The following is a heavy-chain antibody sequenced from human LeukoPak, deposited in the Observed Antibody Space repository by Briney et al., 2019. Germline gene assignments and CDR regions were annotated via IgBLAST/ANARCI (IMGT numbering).Heavy chain of an antibody. Sequence: GGSLRLSCAASGFTFSSYSLNWVRQAPGKGLEWVSYISSGSSTIYYADSMKGRFTIPRDNAKNSLFLQMNSLRDEDTAVYYCARDVFGGTYFDYWGQGTLVTVSS. J-gene: IGHJ4*02. D-gene: IGHD2-15*01. CDR1: GFTFSSYS. CDR3: ARDVFGGTYFDY. CDR2: ISSGSSTI. V-gene: IGHV3-48*02.